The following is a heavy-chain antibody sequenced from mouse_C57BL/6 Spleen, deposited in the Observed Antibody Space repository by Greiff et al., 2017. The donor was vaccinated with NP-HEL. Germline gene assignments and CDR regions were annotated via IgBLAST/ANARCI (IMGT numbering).Heavy chain of an antibody. D-gene: IGHD1-1*01. V-gene: IGHV1-53*01. CDR3: ARYHYGSSYVGVYFDY. Sequence: QVQLQQPGTELVKPGASVKLSCKASGYTFTSYWMHWVKQRPGQGLEWIGNINPSNGGTNYNEKFKSKATLTVDKSSSTAYMQLSSLTSEDSAVYYCARYHYGSSYVGVYFDYWGQGTTLTVSS. CDR2: INPSNGGT. CDR1: GYTFTSYW. J-gene: IGHJ2*01.